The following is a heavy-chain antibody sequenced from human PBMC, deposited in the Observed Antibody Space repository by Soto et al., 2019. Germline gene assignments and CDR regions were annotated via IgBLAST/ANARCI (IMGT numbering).Heavy chain of an antibody. Sequence: QVQLVRPGAGVRKPASPGKASCKTSGAPFSSILLPGGGKALGQGLEWMGGIVPTVDTSTYAQKFQGRVTITADKFTNTVYMELSSLRSDDTAVYYCVRVVAIPGYPDNWGQGTLVTVSS. CDR2: IVPTVDTS. J-gene: IGHJ4*02. D-gene: IGHD5-12*01. CDR1: GAPFSSIL. V-gene: IGHV1-69*14. CDR3: VRVVAIPGYPDN.